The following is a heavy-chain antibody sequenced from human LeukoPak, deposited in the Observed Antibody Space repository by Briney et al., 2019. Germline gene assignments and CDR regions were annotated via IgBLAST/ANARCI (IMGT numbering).Heavy chain of an antibody. CDR3: AGVDTAMGIDY. D-gene: IGHD5-18*01. CDR2: SYLGDSDT. J-gene: IGHJ4*02. Sequence: GESLKTSCKGSGYSFTSYWIGWVRQMLEKGLEGMGISYLGDSDTRYSTSFQGQVTISADKSISTAYLQWSRLDASDTAMYYCAGVDTAMGIDYWGQGTLVTVSS. CDR1: GYSFTSYW. V-gene: IGHV5-51*01.